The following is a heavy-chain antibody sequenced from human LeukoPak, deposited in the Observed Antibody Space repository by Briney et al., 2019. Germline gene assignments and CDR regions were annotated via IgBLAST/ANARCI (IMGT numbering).Heavy chain of an antibody. CDR3: ARDNNWSLMDV. V-gene: IGHV3-74*01. J-gene: IGHJ6*02. Sequence: GGSLRLSCAASGFTFSSYWIHWVRQAPGKGLVWVSRINDDGSSTTYADSVKGRFTISRDNAKNTLYRQMNSLRAEDTAVYYCARDNNWSLMDVWGHGTTVTVSS. CDR1: GFTFSSYW. D-gene: IGHD1-20*01. CDR2: INDDGSST.